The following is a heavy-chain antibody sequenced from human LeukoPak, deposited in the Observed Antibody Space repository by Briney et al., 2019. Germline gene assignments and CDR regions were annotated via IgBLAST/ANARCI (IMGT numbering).Heavy chain of an antibody. CDR1: GFTFSSYS. Sequence: GSLRLSCAASGFTFSSYSMNWVRQAPGKGLEWVSSISSSSSYIYYADSVKGRFTISRDNAKNSLYLQMDSLRAEDTAVYYCARGDKAMVSYFDYWGQGTLVTVSS. CDR3: ARGDKAMVSYFDY. V-gene: IGHV3-21*01. D-gene: IGHD5-18*01. J-gene: IGHJ4*02. CDR2: ISSSSSYI.